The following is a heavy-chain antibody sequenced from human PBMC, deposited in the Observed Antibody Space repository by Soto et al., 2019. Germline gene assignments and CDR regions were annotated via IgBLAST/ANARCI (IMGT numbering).Heavy chain of an antibody. CDR1: DGSISSYY. CDR3: ARACSSNSCYDVFDY. V-gene: IGHV4-4*07. Sequence: PSETLSLTCTVSDGSISSYYWSWIRQPAGKGLEWIGRIYTSGSTNYNPSLKSRVTMSVDTSKNQFSLKLSSVTAADTAVYYCARACSSNSCYDVFDYWGQGTLVTVSS. CDR2: IYTSGST. J-gene: IGHJ4*02. D-gene: IGHD2-2*01.